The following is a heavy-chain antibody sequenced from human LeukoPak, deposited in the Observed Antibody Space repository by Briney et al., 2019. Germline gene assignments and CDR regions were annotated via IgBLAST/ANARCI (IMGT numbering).Heavy chain of an antibody. D-gene: IGHD2-15*01. CDR2: IYYSGST. V-gene: IGHV4-59*01. CDR1: GGSISSYY. Sequence: SETLSLTCTVSGGSISSYYWSWIRQPPGKGLEWIGYIYYSGSTNYNPSLKSRVTISVDTSKNQFSLKLSSVTAADTAVYYCARERRYCSGDNCYSGLDYWGQGTLVTVSS. J-gene: IGHJ4*02. CDR3: ARERRYCSGDNCYSGLDY.